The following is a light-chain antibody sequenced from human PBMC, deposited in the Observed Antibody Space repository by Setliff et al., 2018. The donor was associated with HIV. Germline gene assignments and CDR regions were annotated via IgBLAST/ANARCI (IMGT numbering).Light chain of an antibody. CDR1: SSDVGGYNY. Sequence: QPVLTQPASVSGSPGQSITISCTGTSSDVGGYNYVSWYQQHPGKAPKLMISDVSNRPSGVSNRFSGSKSGNTASLTISGLQAEDEADYYCSSYTSSSTFYVFGTGTKVTVL. J-gene: IGLJ1*01. CDR3: SSYTSSSTFYV. CDR2: DVS. V-gene: IGLV2-14*01.